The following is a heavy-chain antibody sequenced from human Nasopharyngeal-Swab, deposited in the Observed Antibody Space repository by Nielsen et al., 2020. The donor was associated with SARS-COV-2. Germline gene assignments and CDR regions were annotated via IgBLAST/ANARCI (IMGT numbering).Heavy chain of an antibody. CDR2: ISYDGSNK. CDR3: ARDDCSSTSCYGRSNAFDI. Sequence: PGKGLEWVAVISYDGSNKYYADSVKGRFTISRDNSKNTLYLQMNSLRAEDTAVYYCARDDCSSTSCYGRSNAFDIWGQGTMVTVSS. D-gene: IGHD2-2*01. J-gene: IGHJ3*02. V-gene: IGHV3-30-3*01.